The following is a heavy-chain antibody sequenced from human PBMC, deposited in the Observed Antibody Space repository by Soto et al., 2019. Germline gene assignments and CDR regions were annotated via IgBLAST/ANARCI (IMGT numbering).Heavy chain of an antibody. V-gene: IGHV1-18*01. D-gene: IGHD1-1*01. CDR2: ISGYNGNT. CDR1: GYTFTNYG. CDR3: EREGQLGY. J-gene: IGHJ4*02. Sequence: GASVKVSCKASGYTFTNYGFSWVRQAPGQGLEWMGWISGYNGNTNYAERLHGRVTMTTDTATSTAYMELTSLRYDGPAAYYCEREGQLGYWGQEAPVAVSS.